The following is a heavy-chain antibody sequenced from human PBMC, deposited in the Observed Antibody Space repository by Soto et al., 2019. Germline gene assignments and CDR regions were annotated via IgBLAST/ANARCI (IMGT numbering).Heavy chain of an antibody. Sequence: GGSLRLSCAASGRTFSSYAMSWVRQAPGKGLEWVSAISGSGGSTYYADSVKGRFTISRDNSKNTLYLQMNSLRAEDTAVYYCAKDRRYYDSSGYYSDYWGQGTLVTVSS. D-gene: IGHD3-22*01. CDR2: ISGSGGST. J-gene: IGHJ4*02. CDR3: AKDRRYYDSSGYYSDY. V-gene: IGHV3-23*01. CDR1: GRTFSSYA.